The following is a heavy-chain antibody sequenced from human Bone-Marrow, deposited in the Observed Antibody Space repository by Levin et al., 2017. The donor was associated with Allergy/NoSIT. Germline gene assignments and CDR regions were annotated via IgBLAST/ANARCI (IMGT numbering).Heavy chain of an antibody. J-gene: IGHJ6*02. CDR3: ARFYDILTGYHYYYYYGMDV. CDR2: MNPNSGNT. D-gene: IGHD3-9*01. Sequence: AASVKVSCKASGYTFTSYDINWVRQATGQGLEWMGWMNPNSGNTGYAQKFQGRVTMTRNTSISTAYMELSSLRSEDTAVYYCARFYDILTGYHYYYYYGMDVWGQGTTVTVSS. CDR1: GYTFTSYD. V-gene: IGHV1-8*01.